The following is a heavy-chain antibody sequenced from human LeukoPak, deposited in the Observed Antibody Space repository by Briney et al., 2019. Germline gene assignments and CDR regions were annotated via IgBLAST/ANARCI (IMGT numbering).Heavy chain of an antibody. CDR1: GFTFDDYA. V-gene: IGHV3-43D*03. CDR2: ISWDGGST. J-gene: IGHJ4*02. CDR3: AKASGTTVVTPVDY. Sequence: GGSLRLSCAASGFTFDDYAMHWVRQAPGKGLEWVSLISWDGGSTYYADSVKGRFTISRDNSKNSLYLQMNSLRAEDTALYYCAKASGTTVVTPVDYWGQGTLVTVSS. D-gene: IGHD4-23*01.